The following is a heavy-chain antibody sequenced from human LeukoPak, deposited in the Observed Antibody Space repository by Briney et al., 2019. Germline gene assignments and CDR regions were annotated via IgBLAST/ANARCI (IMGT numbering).Heavy chain of an antibody. V-gene: IGHV1-8*03. CDR2: MNPNSGNT. CDR1: GYTFTSYD. J-gene: IGHJ3*02. D-gene: IGHD3-3*01. CDR3: ARGTQRITIFGVVIRDAFDI. Sequence: ASVKVSCKASGYTFTSYDINWVRQATGQGLEWMGWMNPNSGNTGYAQKFQGRVTITRNTSISTAYMELSSLRSEDTAVYYCARGTQRITIFGVVIRDAFDIWGQGTMVTVSS.